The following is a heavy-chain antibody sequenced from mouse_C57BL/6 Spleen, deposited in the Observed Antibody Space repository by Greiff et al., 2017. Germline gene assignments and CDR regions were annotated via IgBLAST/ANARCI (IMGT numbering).Heavy chain of an antibody. CDR3: ARIYYYGHYFDY. CDR2: INYDGSST. D-gene: IGHD1-1*01. CDR1: GFTFSDYY. V-gene: IGHV5-16*01. J-gene: IGHJ2*01. Sequence: EVKLMESEGGLVQPGSSMKLSCTASGFTFSDYYMAWVRQVPEKGLEWVANINYDGSSTYYLDSLKSRFIISRDNAKNILYLQMSSLKSEDTATYYCARIYYYGHYFDYWGQGTTLTVSS.